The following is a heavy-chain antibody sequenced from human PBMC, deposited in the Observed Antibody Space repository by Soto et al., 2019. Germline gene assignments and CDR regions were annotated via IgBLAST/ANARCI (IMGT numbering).Heavy chain of an antibody. CDR1: GFTFSSYS. CDR3: ARGRGYCSGISCYVDY. CDR2: ITSSSSTI. Sequence: EVQLVESGGGLVQSGGSLRLSCAASGFTFSSYSMYWVRQAPGKGLEWVSYITSSSSTIYYADSVKGQFTSSRDNAGHSLSLQMNRLRGEDTAVYYWARGRGYCSGISCYVDYWGQGILVTVSS. V-gene: IGHV3-48*01. D-gene: IGHD2-2*01. J-gene: IGHJ4*02.